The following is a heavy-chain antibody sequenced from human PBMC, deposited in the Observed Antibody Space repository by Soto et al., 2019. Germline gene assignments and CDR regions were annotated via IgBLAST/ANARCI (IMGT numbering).Heavy chain of an antibody. CDR3: AKVDDYIWGSYRFPPY. CDR2: ISGSGGST. CDR1: GFAFSSYA. Sequence: GGSLRLSCAASGFAFSSYAMSWVRQAPGKGLEWVSAISGSGGSTYYADSVKGRFTISRDNSKNTLYLQMNSLRAEDTAVYYYAKVDDYIWGSYRFPPYWGQGTLVTVSS. J-gene: IGHJ4*02. V-gene: IGHV3-23*01. D-gene: IGHD3-16*02.